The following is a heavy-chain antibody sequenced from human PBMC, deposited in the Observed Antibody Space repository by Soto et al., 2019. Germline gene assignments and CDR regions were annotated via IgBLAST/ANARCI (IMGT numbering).Heavy chain of an antibody. CDR3: ARIAYDFWSGYKLPSYGMDV. CDR2: IYYSGST. CDR1: GGSVRSGTYY. V-gene: IGHV4-61*01. D-gene: IGHD3-3*01. J-gene: IGHJ6*02. Sequence: SETLSLTCTVSGGSVRSGTYYWTWIRQPPGKGLEWIGYIYYSGSTNYNPSLQSRVTISGDTSKNQFSLKLSSVTAADTAVYYCARIAYDFWSGYKLPSYGMDVWGQGTTVPVSS.